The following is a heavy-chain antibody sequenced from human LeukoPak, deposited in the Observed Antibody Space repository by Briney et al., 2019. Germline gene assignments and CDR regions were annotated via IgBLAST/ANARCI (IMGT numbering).Heavy chain of an antibody. CDR2: IYPGDSDT. CDR1: GYSFTCYW. Sequence: GEYLKISCKGSGYSFTCYWIGWVRQMRGKSLEWMGIIYPGDSDTRYSPSFQGQVTISADKSISTAYLQWSSLKASDTAMYYCASRYSSGWYSFDYWGQGTLVTVSS. D-gene: IGHD6-19*01. CDR3: ASRYSSGWYSFDY. J-gene: IGHJ4*02. V-gene: IGHV5-51*01.